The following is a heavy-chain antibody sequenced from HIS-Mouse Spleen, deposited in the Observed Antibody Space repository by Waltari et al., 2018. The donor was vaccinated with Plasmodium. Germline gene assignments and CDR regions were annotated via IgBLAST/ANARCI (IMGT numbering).Heavy chain of an antibody. Sequence: EVKLVESGGGLVRPGGSVRRSCAASGLPFSSYWMSWVRQAPGKGRELVANIKQDGSEKYYVDSVKGRFTISRDNAKNSLYLQMNSLRAEDTAVYYCASSWYWYFDLWGRGTLVTVSS. J-gene: IGHJ2*01. CDR3: ASSWYWYFDL. CDR2: IKQDGSEK. CDR1: GLPFSSYW. D-gene: IGHD6-13*01. V-gene: IGHV3-7*01.